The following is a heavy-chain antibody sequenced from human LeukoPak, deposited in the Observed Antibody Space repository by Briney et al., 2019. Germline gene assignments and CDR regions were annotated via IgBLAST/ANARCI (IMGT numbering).Heavy chain of an antibody. J-gene: IGHJ5*02. Sequence: PSQTLSLTCAVSGGSISSGGYSWSWIRQPPGKGLEWIGYIYHSGSTYYNPSLKSRVTISVDRSKNQFSLKLSSVTAADTAVYYCARAAGYSGYDPGHWFDPWGQGTLVTVSS. CDR2: IYHSGST. CDR1: GGSISSGGYS. D-gene: IGHD5-12*01. V-gene: IGHV4-30-2*01. CDR3: ARAAGYSGYDPGHWFDP.